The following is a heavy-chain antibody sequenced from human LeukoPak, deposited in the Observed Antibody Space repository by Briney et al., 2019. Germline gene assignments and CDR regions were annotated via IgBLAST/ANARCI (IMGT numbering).Heavy chain of an antibody. D-gene: IGHD2/OR15-2a*01. J-gene: IGHJ4*02. CDR3: ARVIVTVPGQSDYFDY. CDR2: VSTNGDVT. CDR1: GLTFNSHS. V-gene: IGHV3-23*01. Sequence: PGGSLRLSCVASGLTFNSHSMSWVRQAPGMGLEWVSVVSTNGDVTFYADSVKGRFTISRDNAKNSLYLQMNSLRAEDTAVYSCARVIVTVPGQSDYFDYWGQGTLVTFSS.